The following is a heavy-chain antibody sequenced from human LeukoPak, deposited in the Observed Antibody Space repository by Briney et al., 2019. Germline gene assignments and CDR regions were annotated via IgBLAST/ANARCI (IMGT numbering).Heavy chain of an antibody. J-gene: IGHJ4*02. CDR2: ISGDGGST. D-gene: IGHD6-19*01. V-gene: IGHV3-43*02. CDR1: GFFFDNYA. CDR3: ARESETSGWYDY. Sequence: GGSLRLSCAAPGFFFDNYAIHWVRQAPGKGLEWVSLISGDGGSTFYADSVRGRFTISRDNTRKSLSLQMSSLRSEDTALYYCARESETSGWYDYWGQGTLVTASS.